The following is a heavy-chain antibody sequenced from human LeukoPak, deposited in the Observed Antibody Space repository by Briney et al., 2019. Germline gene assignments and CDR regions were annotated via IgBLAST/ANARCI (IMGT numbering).Heavy chain of an antibody. V-gene: IGHV4-59*12. Sequence: SETLSLTCAVYGGSFNGYYWSWIRQPPGKGLEWIGYIYYSGSTYYNPSLKSRVTISVDTSKNQFSLKLSSVTAADTAVYYCAREDCSGGSCYFDYWGQGTLVTVSS. J-gene: IGHJ4*02. CDR2: IYYSGST. CDR3: AREDCSGGSCYFDY. CDR1: GGSFNGYY. D-gene: IGHD2-15*01.